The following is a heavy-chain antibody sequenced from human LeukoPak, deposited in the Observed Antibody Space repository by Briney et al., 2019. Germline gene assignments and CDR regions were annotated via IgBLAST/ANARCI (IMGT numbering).Heavy chain of an antibody. D-gene: IGHD6-19*01. J-gene: IGHJ4*02. CDR2: IYSGGST. V-gene: IGHV3-53*01. Sequence: PGGSLRLSCAASGFTVSSNYMSWVRQAPGKGLEWVSVIYSGGSTYYADSVKGRFTISRDNSKNTLYLQMNSLRAEDTAVYYCARLTIAVAGEDYWGQGALVTVSS. CDR1: GFTVSSNY. CDR3: ARLTIAVAGEDY.